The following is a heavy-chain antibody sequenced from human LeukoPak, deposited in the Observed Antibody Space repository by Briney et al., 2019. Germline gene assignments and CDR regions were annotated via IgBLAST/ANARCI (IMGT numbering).Heavy chain of an antibody. CDR2: ISSSSSYI. D-gene: IGHD3-3*01. CDR3: ARRGPDGIFGVVQYYFDY. V-gene: IGHV3-21*01. Sequence: MAGGSLRLSCAASGFTFSSYAMSWVRQAPGKGLEWVSSISSSSSYIYYADSVKGRFTISRDNAKNSLYLQMNSLRAEDTAVYYCARRGPDGIFGVVQYYFDYWGQGTLVTVSS. CDR1: GFTFSSYA. J-gene: IGHJ4*02.